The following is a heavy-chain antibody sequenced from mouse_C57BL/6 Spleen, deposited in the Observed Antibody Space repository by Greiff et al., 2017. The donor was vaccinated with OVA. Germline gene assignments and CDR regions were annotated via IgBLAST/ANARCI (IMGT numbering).Heavy chain of an antibody. V-gene: IGHV1-80*01. Sequence: VKLVESGAELVKPGASVKISCKASGYAFSSYWMNWVKQRPGKGLEWIGQIYPGDGDTNYNGKFKGKATLTADKSSSTAYMQLSSLTSEDSAVYFCARTGTYFNKYYAMDYWGQGTSVTVSS. CDR1: GYAFSSYW. CDR3: ARTGTYFNKYYAMDY. D-gene: IGHD2-10*01. J-gene: IGHJ4*01. CDR2: IYPGDGDT.